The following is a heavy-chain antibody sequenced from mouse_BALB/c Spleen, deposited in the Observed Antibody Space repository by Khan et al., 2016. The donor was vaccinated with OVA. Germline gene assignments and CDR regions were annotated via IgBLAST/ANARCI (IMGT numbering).Heavy chain of an antibody. J-gene: IGHJ1*01. D-gene: IGHD2-12*01. CDR2: IHPSDSET. CDR1: GYSFTSYW. V-gene: IGHV1-61*01. CDR3: ARGRTTSYWYFDV. Sequence: QVQLQQPGAELVRPGASVRLSCKASGYSFTSYWMNWVKQRPGQGLEWIGIIHPSDSETRLNQKFKDKATLTVDKSSTTAYMQLSSPTSEDSAVYYSARGRTTSYWYFDVWGAGTTVTVSS.